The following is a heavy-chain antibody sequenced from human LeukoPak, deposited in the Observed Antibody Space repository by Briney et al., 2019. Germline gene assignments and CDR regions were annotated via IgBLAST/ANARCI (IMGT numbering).Heavy chain of an antibody. V-gene: IGHV5-51*01. CDR1: GYSFTSYW. Sequence: GESLKISCKGSGYSFTSYWIGWVRQMPGKGLEWMGIIYPGDSDTRYSPSFQGQVTISADKSISTAYLQWSSLKASDTAMYYCARLTGVRHYYYYIDVRGKGTTVTVSS. D-gene: IGHD1-14*01. CDR3: ARLTGVRHYYYYIDV. J-gene: IGHJ6*03. CDR2: IYPGDSDT.